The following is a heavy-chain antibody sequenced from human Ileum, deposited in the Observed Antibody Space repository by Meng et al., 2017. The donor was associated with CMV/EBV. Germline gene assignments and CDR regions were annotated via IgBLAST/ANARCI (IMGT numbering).Heavy chain of an antibody. CDR1: GDSISGYH. D-gene: IGHD3-10*01. V-gene: IGHV4-4*07. J-gene: IGHJ4*02. CDR2: LRTSGTT. Sequence: QVALKEAGPGLVKPSETLSFTCIVSGDSISGYHWTWIRKPAGKGLEWIGRLRTSGTTDHNPSLKSRVTLSIDTSKNQFSLKLNSVTAADTAVYYCGRAGARGVPVDMWGQGTLVTVSS. CDR3: GRAGARGVPVDM.